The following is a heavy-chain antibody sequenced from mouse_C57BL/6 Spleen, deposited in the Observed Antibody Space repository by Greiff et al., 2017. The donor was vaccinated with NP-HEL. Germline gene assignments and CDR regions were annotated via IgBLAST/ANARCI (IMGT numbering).Heavy chain of an antibody. CDR3: ARLYYYGSSYGSFDY. D-gene: IGHD1-1*01. V-gene: IGHV7-3*01. CDR2: IRNKANGYTT. CDR1: GFTFTDYY. Sequence: VQLVESGGGLVQPGGSLSLSCAASGFTFTDYYMSWVRQPPGKALEWLGFIRNKANGYTTEYSASVKGRFTISRDNSQSILYLQMNALRAEDSATYYCARLYYYGSSYGSFDYWGQGTTLTVSS. J-gene: IGHJ2*01.